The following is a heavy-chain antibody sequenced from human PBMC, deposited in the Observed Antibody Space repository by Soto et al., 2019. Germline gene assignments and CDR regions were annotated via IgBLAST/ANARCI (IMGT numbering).Heavy chain of an antibody. J-gene: IGHJ5*02. V-gene: IGHV4-30-2*01. CDR2: IYHSGST. D-gene: IGHD3-10*01. Sequence: LSLTCAVSGGSIISGGYSWSWIRQPPGKGLEWIGYIYHSGSTYYNPSLKSRVTISVDRSKNQFSLKLSSVTAADTAVYYCAREDGSGSDSWFDPWGQGTLVTISS. CDR1: GGSIISGGYS. CDR3: AREDGSGSDSWFDP.